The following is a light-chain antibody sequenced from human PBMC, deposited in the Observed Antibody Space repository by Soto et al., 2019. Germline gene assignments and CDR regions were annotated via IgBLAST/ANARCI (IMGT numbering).Light chain of an antibody. CDR2: DTS. J-gene: IGKJ3*01. V-gene: IGKV3-20*01. CDR3: QQYGSSPFT. CDR1: QTVISSS. Sequence: EIVLAQSPGTLSLSPGERATLSCRASQTVISSSLAWYQQKPGQAPRLLIYDTSTRATGIPDRFSGSGSGTDFTFTINGLEPEDFGVYYCQQYGSSPFTFGPGTKVDLK.